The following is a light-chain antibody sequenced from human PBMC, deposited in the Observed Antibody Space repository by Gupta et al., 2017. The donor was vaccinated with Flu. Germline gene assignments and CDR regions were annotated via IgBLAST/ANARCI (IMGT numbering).Light chain of an antibody. CDR2: GVT. Sequence: QSALTQPASVSGSPGQSITISCTGTSSDIGSYNYVSWYQQHPGKAPKLLIYGVTNRPSGVSNRFSGSKSGDTASLTISGLQAEDEADYYCSSCTSSTTLVFGGRTKLTVL. CDR1: SSDIGSYNY. J-gene: IGLJ2*01. V-gene: IGLV2-14*01. CDR3: SSCTSSTTLV.